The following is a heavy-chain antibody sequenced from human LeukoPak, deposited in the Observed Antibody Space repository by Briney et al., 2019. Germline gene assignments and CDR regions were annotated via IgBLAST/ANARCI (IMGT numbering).Heavy chain of an antibody. J-gene: IGHJ4*02. V-gene: IGHV1-18*01. Sequence: ASVKVSCKASDYTFTSYGISWVRQAPGQGLEWMGWISAYNGNTKYAQKLQGRVTMTTDTSTSTVYMELSSLRSEGTAVYYCARNKYEYYYDSSGSQTFDYWGQGTLVTVSS. CDR1: DYTFTSYG. CDR3: ARNKYEYYYDSSGSQTFDY. CDR2: ISAYNGNT. D-gene: IGHD3-22*01.